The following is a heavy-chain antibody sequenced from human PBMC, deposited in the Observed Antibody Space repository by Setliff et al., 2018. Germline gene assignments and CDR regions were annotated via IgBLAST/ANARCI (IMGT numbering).Heavy chain of an antibody. D-gene: IGHD2-8*01. CDR2: ISAYNDNK. Sequence: ASVKVSCKTSTYALTDSVVSWVRQAPGHGLEWVGWISAYNDNKNYAQKFQGRVTMTTDTSTSTAYMELRSLTSDDTAVYYCSRLVRYCTTTTCQRASGAEFWGQGTLVTVSS. J-gene: IGHJ4*02. CDR3: SRLVRYCTTTTCQRASGAEF. CDR1: TYALTDSV. V-gene: IGHV1-18*01.